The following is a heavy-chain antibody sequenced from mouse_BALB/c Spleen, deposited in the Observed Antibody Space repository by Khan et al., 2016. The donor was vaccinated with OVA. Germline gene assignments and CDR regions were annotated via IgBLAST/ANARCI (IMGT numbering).Heavy chain of an antibody. CDR3: ARLGYRFLY. CDR1: GYAFSSYW. V-gene: IGHV1-80*01. J-gene: IGHJ3*01. CDR2: IYPGNGDT. Sequence: VQLVESGAELVRPGSSVKISCKASGYAFSSYWMNWVKQRPGQGLEWIGQIYPGNGDTNYNGKFKGKATLTADKSSSTAYMQLSSLTSEDSAVYFCARLGYRFLYWGQGTLVTVSA. D-gene: IGHD2-2*01.